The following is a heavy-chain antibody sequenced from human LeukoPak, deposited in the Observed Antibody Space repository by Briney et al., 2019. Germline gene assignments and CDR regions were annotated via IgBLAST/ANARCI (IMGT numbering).Heavy chain of an antibody. Sequence: SETLSLTCAVYGGSFSGYYWSWIRQPPGKGLEWIGEINHSGSTYYNPSLKSRVTISVDTSKNQFSLKLSSVTAADTAVYYCARVSSSSGWTIGAFDIWGQGTMVTVSS. D-gene: IGHD6-19*01. V-gene: IGHV4-34*01. CDR1: GGSFSGYY. CDR2: INHSGST. J-gene: IGHJ3*02. CDR3: ARVSSSSGWTIGAFDI.